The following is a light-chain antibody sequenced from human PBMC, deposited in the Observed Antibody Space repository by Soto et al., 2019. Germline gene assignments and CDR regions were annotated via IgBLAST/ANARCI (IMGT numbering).Light chain of an antibody. CDR1: QSVDSF. V-gene: IGKV3-11*01. CDR2: DAS. J-gene: IGKJ5*01. CDR3: QQRSNWPLIT. Sequence: EIMLTQSPDILSLSPGERATLSCLASQSVDSFLDWFQQKPGQGPRLLIYDASSRATGIPARFRGSGSGTDFTLTISSLEPEDFAIYFCQQRSNWPLITFGQGTRLEIK.